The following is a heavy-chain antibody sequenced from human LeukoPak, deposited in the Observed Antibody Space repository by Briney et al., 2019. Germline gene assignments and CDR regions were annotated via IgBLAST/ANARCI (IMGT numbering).Heavy chain of an antibody. CDR3: ATSLFCSNGVCYTGGYYFDC. CDR1: GYSFTSYD. CDR2: MKPNSGNT. D-gene: IGHD2-8*01. V-gene: IGHV1-8*03. J-gene: IGHJ4*02. Sequence: GSVKVSCKASGYSFTSYDVAWVRQAPGQGLEWMGWMKPNSGNTAYAQKFQGRVTITSDTSITTAYMELSSLRSEDTAVYYCATSLFCSNGVCYTGGYYFDCWGQGTLVTVSS.